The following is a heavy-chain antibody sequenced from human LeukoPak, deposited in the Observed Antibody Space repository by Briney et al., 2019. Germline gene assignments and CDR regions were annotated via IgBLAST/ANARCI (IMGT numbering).Heavy chain of an antibody. CDR2: IYYSGST. CDR1: GGSISSSSYY. Sequence: PSETLSLTCTVSGGSISSSSYYWGWIRQPPGKGLEWIGSIYYSGSTYYNPSLKSRVTISVDTSKNQFSLKLSSVTAADTAVYYCARDVGEGYYYDSRLTPHPPFFDYWGQGTLVTVSS. CDR3: ARDVGEGYYYDSRLTPHPPFFDY. V-gene: IGHV4-39*07. D-gene: IGHD3-22*01. J-gene: IGHJ4*02.